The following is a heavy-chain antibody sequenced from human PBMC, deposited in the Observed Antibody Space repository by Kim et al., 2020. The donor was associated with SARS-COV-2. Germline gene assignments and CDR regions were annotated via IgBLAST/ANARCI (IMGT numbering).Heavy chain of an antibody. CDR1: GFTFSTYF. Sequence: GGSLRLSCAASGFTFSTYFMSWVRQAPGKGLEWVANIKQDEGEKYYVDSVKGRFTVSRDNAKNSLYLQMHSLRADDTAVYYCARGWNGDQYGMDVWGQGATGTVSS. J-gene: IGHJ6*02. CDR2: IKQDEGEK. CDR3: ARGWNGDQYGMDV. D-gene: IGHD7-27*01. V-gene: IGHV3-7*01.